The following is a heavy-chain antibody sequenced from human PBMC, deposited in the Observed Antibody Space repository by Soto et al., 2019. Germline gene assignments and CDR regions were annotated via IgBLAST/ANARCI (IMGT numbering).Heavy chain of an antibody. D-gene: IGHD1-26*01. CDR3: ARHGSPNYYYYYYGMDV. Sequence: SVKVSCKASGGTFSSYAISWVRQAPGQGLEWMGGIIPIFGTANYAQKFQGRVTITADKSTSTAYMELSSLRSEDTAVYYCARHGSPNYYYYYYGMDVWGQGTTVTVSS. V-gene: IGHV1-69*06. J-gene: IGHJ6*02. CDR1: GGTFSSYA. CDR2: IIPIFGTA.